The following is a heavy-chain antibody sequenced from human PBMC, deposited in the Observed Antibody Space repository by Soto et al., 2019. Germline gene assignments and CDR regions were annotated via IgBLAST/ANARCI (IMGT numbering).Heavy chain of an antibody. Sequence: EVQLVQSGGEVKKPGESLTISCKTSGYSFIFYWVTWVRQVPGKGLDYVGKIDPSDSYTEYNPSFEGHVTISSDKPTATSYLHWNTLEASYTAIYYCARSTETGEGIDWGQGTLVTVSS. CDR3: ARSTETGEGID. CDR1: GYSFIFYW. J-gene: IGHJ4*01. D-gene: IGHD7-27*01. CDR2: IDPSDSYT. V-gene: IGHV5-10-1*03.